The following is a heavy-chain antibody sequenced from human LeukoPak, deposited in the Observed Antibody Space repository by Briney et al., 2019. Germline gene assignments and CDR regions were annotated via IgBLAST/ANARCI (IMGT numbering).Heavy chain of an antibody. CDR3: AREYYSDSSGFYKHFDY. Sequence: ASVKVSCKASGYSLNTYSITWVRQAPGQGLEWMGYIISYNGNTNYGQKFQGRVTMTTDTSTSTAYMELRSLRSDDTAVYYCAREYYSDSSGFYKHFDYWGQGTLVTVSS. V-gene: IGHV1-18*01. CDR1: GYSLNTYS. D-gene: IGHD3-22*01. J-gene: IGHJ4*02. CDR2: IISYNGNT.